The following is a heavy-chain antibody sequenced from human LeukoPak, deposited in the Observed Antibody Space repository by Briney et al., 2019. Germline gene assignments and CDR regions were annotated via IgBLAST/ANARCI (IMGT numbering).Heavy chain of an antibody. Sequence: PPGRSLRLSCAASGFTFDDYAMHWVRHAPGKGLEWVSGISWNGGSIGYADSVKGRFTISRDNAKNSLYLQMNSLRAEDTALYYCAKVSLNWDFDYWGQGTLVTVSS. CDR3: AKVSLNWDFDY. J-gene: IGHJ4*02. CDR2: ISWNGGSI. V-gene: IGHV3-9*01. CDR1: GFTFDDYA. D-gene: IGHD2-8*02.